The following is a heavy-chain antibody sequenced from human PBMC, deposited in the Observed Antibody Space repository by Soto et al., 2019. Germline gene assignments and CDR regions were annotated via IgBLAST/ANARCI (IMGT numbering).Heavy chain of an antibody. CDR2: INHSGST. J-gene: IGHJ4*02. CDR3: ASSGYSSGWYYFDY. Sequence: SETLSLTCAVYGGSFSGYYWSWIRQPPGKGLEWIGEINHSGSTNYNPSLKSRVTISVDTSKNQFSLKLSSVTAADTAVYYCASSGYSSGWYYFDYWGQGTLVTVSS. CDR1: GGSFSGYY. V-gene: IGHV4-34*01. D-gene: IGHD6-19*01.